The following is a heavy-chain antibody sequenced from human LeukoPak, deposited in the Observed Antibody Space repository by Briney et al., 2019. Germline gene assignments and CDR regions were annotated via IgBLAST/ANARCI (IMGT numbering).Heavy chain of an antibody. CDR1: GASISSNW. CDR2: IHHSGSA. Sequence: PSETLSLTCAVSGASISSNWWNWVRQPPGKGLEWIGEIHHSGSANYNPSLKSRVTISLDTSENHFSLRLSSVTAADTAVYYCVRDRGEFSYSHDYWSQGTLVTVSS. J-gene: IGHJ4*02. V-gene: IGHV4-4*02. D-gene: IGHD1-26*01. CDR3: VRDRGEFSYSHDY.